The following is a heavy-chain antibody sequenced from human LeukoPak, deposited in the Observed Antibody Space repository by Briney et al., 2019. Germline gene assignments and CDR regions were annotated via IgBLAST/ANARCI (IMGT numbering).Heavy chain of an antibody. Sequence: SVKVSCKASGGTFSSYAISWVRQAPGQGLEWMGRIIPILGIANYAQKFQGRVTITADKSTSTAYMELSSLRSEDTAVYYCARVGSGSAQFRCYYYGMDVWGQGTTVTVSS. D-gene: IGHD3-10*01. J-gene: IGHJ6*02. CDR3: ARVGSGSAQFRCYYYGMDV. CDR1: GGTFSSYA. V-gene: IGHV1-69*04. CDR2: IIPILGIA.